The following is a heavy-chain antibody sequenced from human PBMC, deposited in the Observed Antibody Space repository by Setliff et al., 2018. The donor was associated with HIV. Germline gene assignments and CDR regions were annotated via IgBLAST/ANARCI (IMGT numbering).Heavy chain of an antibody. V-gene: IGHV4-39*01. CDR3: ARSQPDTIFGVVIFDY. CDR2: VYYSGST. D-gene: IGHD3-3*01. J-gene: IGHJ4*02. Sequence: SETLSLTCTVSGGSISSSGPGYYWGWVRPAPGGGLEWIGSVYYSGSTYYNPSLKSRVTISLDTSKNQLSLRLTSMTAADTAVYYCARSQPDTIFGVVIFDYWGQGKMVTVSS. CDR1: GGSISSSGPGYY.